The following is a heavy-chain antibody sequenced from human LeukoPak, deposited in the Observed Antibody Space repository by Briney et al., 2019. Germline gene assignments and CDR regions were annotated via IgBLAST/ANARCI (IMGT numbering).Heavy chain of an antibody. CDR1: GYTFIDYC. D-gene: IGHD1-20*01. V-gene: IGHV1-2*06. Sequence: ASMKVSCKASGYTFIDYCIHWVRQAPGQGLEWMGRINPNSGGTNYAQKFQGRVTMTSDTSISTAYTELSRLRSDDTAVYYCASEYNWNDPAYYYYMDVWGKGTTVTVSS. CDR3: ASEYNWNDPAYYYYMDV. J-gene: IGHJ6*03. CDR2: INPNSGGT.